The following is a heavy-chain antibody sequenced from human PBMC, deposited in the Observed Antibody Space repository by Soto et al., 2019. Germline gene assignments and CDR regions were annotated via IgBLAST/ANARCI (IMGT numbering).Heavy chain of an antibody. Sequence: QVQLVQSGAEVKKPGSSVKVSCKASGGTFSSYAISWVRQAPGQGLEWMGGIIPIFGTANYAQKFQGRVTXXAXEXXSTAYMELSSLRSEDTAVYYCARGKHYDSYWYFDLWGRGTLVTGSS. CDR3: ARGKHYDSYWYFDL. V-gene: IGHV1-69*12. CDR2: IIPIFGTA. J-gene: IGHJ2*01. D-gene: IGHD4-17*01. CDR1: GGTFSSYA.